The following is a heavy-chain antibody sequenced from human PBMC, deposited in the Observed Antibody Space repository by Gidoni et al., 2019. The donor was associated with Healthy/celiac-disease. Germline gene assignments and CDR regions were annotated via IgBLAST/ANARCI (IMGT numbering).Heavy chain of an antibody. V-gene: IGHV4-39*01. D-gene: IGHD1-26*01. CDR3: SRHSGCYSSFDI. J-gene: IGHJ3*02. CDR1: GGSISSSSYS. CDR2: NYYSGST. Sequence: QLQLQESGPGLVKPSETLSLTCTVSGGSISSSSYSWGWIRQPPGKGLGWIGSNYYSGSTYYIPSLKERVTISVDTSKTQFSLKLSSVTAADTAVYYCSRHSGCYSSFDIWGQGTMVTVSS.